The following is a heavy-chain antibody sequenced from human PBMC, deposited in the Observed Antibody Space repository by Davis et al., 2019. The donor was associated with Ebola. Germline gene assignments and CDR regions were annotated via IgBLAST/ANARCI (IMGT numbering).Heavy chain of an antibody. J-gene: IGHJ4*02. D-gene: IGHD3-22*01. CDR3: ARTIYDSSGYYYSYFDN. Sequence: ASVKVSCKASGYTFTSYDINWVRQATGQRLEWMGWINAGNGNTKYSQKFQGRVTITRDTSASTAYMELSSLRSEDTAVYYCARTIYDSSGYYYSYFDNWGQGTLVTVSS. CDR1: GYTFTSYD. V-gene: IGHV1-3*01. CDR2: INAGNGNT.